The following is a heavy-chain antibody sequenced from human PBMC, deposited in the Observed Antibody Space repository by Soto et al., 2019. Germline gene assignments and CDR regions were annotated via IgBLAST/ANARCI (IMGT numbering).Heavy chain of an antibody. CDR1: VASISGFY. V-gene: IGHV4-4*07. D-gene: IGHD1-1*01. CDR3: VRDGTKTLRDWFDP. CDR2: IYATGTT. J-gene: IGHJ5*02. Sequence: SETLSLTCTVSVASISGFYWSWVRKSAGKGLEWIGRIYATGTTDYNPSLKSRVMMSVDTSKKQFSLKLRSVTAADTAVYYCVRDGTKTLRDWFDPWGQGISVTVSS.